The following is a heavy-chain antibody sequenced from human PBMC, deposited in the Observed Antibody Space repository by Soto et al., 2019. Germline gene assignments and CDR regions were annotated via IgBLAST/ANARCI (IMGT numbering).Heavy chain of an antibody. J-gene: IGHJ4*02. V-gene: IGHV4-39*01. D-gene: IGHD3-10*02. CDR2: IYFSGTT. CDR1: RGSMSSDSY. CDR3: ARHRDYVGWSDYFDY. Sequence: PSETLSLTCTVSRGSMSSDSYWGWIRQPPGKGLEWIGTIYFSGTTYYNPSLKSRVTISINTSKNQFSLNLSSVTAADTAVYYCARHRDYVGWSDYFDYWGQGTLVTVSS.